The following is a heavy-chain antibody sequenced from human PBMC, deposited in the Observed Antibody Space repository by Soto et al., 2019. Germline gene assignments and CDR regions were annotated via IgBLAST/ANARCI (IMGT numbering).Heavy chain of an antibody. CDR1: GYSFTSYW. CDR3: ARNLLYGYSSSWDYYYGMDV. J-gene: IGHJ6*02. CDR2: IYPGDSDT. D-gene: IGHD6-13*01. Sequence: PGESLKISCKGSGYSFTSYWIGWVRQMPGKGLEWMGIIYPGDSDTRYSPSFQGQVTISADKSISTAYLQWSSLKASDTAMYYCARNLLYGYSSSWDYYYGMDVWGQGTTVTVSS. V-gene: IGHV5-51*01.